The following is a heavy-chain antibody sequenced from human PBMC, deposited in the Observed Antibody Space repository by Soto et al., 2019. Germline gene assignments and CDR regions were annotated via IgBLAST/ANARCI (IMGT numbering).Heavy chain of an antibody. D-gene: IGHD4-17*01. V-gene: IGHV1-18*01. J-gene: IGHJ4*02. CDR1: GYTFTTYG. CDR3: ARGRYGDY. Sequence: QVQLVQSGAEVKKPGASVKVSCKASGYTFTTYGISWLRQAPGLGLEWVGWISAYSGNTKYAQKLQGRVTVTTDTSTSTAYMEVRSLRSDATAVYYCARGRYGDYWGQGTLVTTSS. CDR2: ISAYSGNT.